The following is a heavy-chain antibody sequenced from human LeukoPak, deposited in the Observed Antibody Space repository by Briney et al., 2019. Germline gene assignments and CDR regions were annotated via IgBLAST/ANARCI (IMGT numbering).Heavy chain of an antibody. CDR1: GFTFDAYA. CDR2: ISKDGSAT. CDR3: ATWAFYHSLDV. Sequence: GGSLRLSCDASGFTFDAYAMHWVRQAPGKGLEWVSLISKDGSATYYADSVKGRFTISRDNSKNSLYLQMNSLRSEDTALYYCATWAFYHSLDVWGQGTTVTVSS. D-gene: IGHD1-26*01. J-gene: IGHJ6*02. V-gene: IGHV3-43*02.